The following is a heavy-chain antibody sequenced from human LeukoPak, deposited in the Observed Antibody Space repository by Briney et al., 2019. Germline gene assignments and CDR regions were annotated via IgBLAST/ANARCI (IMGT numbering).Heavy chain of an antibody. CDR2: IIPIFGTA. V-gene: IGHV1-69*05. Sequence: ASVKVSCKASGGTFSSYAISWVRQAPGQGLEWMGGIIPIFGTANYAQKSQGRVTITTDESTSTAYMELSSPRSEDTAVYYCARYGDHGFIDYWGQGTLVTVSS. D-gene: IGHD4-17*01. CDR1: GGTFSSYA. J-gene: IGHJ4*02. CDR3: ARYGDHGFIDY.